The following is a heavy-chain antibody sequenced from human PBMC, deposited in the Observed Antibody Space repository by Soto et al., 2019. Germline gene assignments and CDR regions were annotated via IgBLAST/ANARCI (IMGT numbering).Heavy chain of an antibody. D-gene: IGHD3-10*01. V-gene: IGHV4-39*01. CDR2: IYYSGST. CDR1: GGSSSRSLYY. J-gene: IGHJ4*02. CDR3: ASGFGELLPYFDY. Sequence: ETLALTCTVAGGSSSRSLYYWGWIRQPPGKGLEWIGSIYYSGSTYYNPSLKSRVTISVDTSKNQFSLKLSSVTAADTAVYYCASGFGELLPYFDYWGQGTLVTVSS.